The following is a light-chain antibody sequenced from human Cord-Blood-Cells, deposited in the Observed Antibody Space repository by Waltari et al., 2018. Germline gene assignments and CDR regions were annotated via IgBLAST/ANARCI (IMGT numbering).Light chain of an antibody. CDR1: QSISSW. CDR3: QQYNSYFT. CDR2: KAS. V-gene: IGKV1-5*03. J-gene: IGKJ3*01. Sequence: DIEMTPSTSTLSVSVGGRLRITCRARQSISSWLARYQQKPGKAPKLLIYKASSLVRGVPSRFSVSGSGTEFALTISSLQPDDFATYYCQQYNSYFTFAPGTKVDIK.